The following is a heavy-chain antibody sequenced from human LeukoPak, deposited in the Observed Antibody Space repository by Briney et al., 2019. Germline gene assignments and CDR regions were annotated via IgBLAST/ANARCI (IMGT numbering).Heavy chain of an antibody. Sequence: ASVKVSCKASGYTFTSYAISWVRQAPGQGLEWMGWINAYNGNTNYAQNFQGRVTMTRDMSTSTVYMELSSLRSEDTAVYYCARDLFVWSTEFDYWGQGTLVTVSS. D-gene: IGHD3-10*01. CDR1: GYTFTSYA. V-gene: IGHV1-18*01. J-gene: IGHJ4*02. CDR2: INAYNGNT. CDR3: ARDLFVWSTEFDY.